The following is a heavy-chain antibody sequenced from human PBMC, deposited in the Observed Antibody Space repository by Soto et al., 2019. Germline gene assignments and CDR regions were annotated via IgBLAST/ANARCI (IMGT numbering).Heavy chain of an antibody. Sequence: GGSLRLSCAASGFTFSNAWMSWVRQAPGKGLEWVGRIKSKTDGGTTDYAAPVKGRFTISRDDSKNTLYLQMNSLKTEDAAVYYCATPLQDNGVTGTTYYDYYYMDVWGKGTTVTVSS. CDR3: ATPLQDNGVTGTTYYDYYYMDV. V-gene: IGHV3-15*01. CDR1: GFTFSNAW. CDR2: IKSKTDGGTT. D-gene: IGHD1-7*01. J-gene: IGHJ6*03.